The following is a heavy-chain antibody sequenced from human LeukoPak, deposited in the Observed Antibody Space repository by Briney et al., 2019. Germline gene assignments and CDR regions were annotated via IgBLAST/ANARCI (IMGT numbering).Heavy chain of an antibody. Sequence: ASVKVSCQASGYTFTTCYMHWVRQAPGQGLEWLGRINPSGGSTSYAQKFQGRITMTRDTSTSTVHMELSSLRSEDTAVYYCARVSGSYEYWGQGTLVTVSS. J-gene: IGHJ4*02. CDR2: INPSGGST. D-gene: IGHD1-26*01. CDR1: GYTFTTCY. CDR3: ARVSGSYEY. V-gene: IGHV1-46*01.